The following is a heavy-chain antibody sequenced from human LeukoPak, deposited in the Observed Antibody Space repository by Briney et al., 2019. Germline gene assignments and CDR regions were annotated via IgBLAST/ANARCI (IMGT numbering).Heavy chain of an antibody. CDR3: ARFGDYGEC. CDR2: LSANGSVT. D-gene: IGHD4-17*01. Sequence: PGGSLRLSCDASGFRFSAYGMCWVRQAPGQGLEWVSGLSANGSVTFYARSVRGRFTISRDNSKNTLHLQMSSLRADDSALYYCARFGDYGECWGQGTLVIVSS. J-gene: IGHJ4*02. V-gene: IGHV3-23*01. CDR1: GFRFSAYG.